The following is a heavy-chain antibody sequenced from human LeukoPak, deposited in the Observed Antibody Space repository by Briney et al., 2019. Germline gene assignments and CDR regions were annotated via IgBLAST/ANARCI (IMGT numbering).Heavy chain of an antibody. V-gene: IGHV1-69*01. CDR1: GGTFSSYG. CDR3: ARNGQQVRYFQH. Sequence: SVKVSCKASGGTFSSYGIGWVRQAPGQGLEWMGGIIPIFGTANYAQKFQGRVTITADESTSTAYMELSSLRSEDTAVYYCARNGQQVRYFQHWGQGTLVTVSS. CDR2: IIPIFGTA. D-gene: IGHD6-13*01. J-gene: IGHJ1*01.